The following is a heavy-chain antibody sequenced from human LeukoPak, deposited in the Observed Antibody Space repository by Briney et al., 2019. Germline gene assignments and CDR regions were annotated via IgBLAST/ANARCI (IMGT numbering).Heavy chain of an antibody. CDR3: AAGGVYDLLDN. V-gene: IGHV1-24*01. D-gene: IGHD2-8*01. J-gene: IGHJ4*02. CDR1: GYSLSELS. Sequence: GASVKVSCKVSGYSLSELSMHWVRQAPGKGLEWMGGFDPENGEAVYAQKFQGRVTMTEDTSTDTSYMELNSLKSEDTAVYYCAAGGVYDLLDNWGQGTLVTVPS. CDR2: FDPENGEA.